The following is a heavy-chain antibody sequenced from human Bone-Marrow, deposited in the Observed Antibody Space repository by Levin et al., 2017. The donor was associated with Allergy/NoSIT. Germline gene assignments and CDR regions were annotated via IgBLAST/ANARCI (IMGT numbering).Heavy chain of an antibody. CDR3: AKCPYGSGSYNYYYGMDV. CDR2: ISGSGGST. Sequence: GGSLRLSCAASGFTFSSYAMSWVRQAPGKGLEWVSAISGSGGSTYYADSVKGRFTISRDNSKNTLYLQINSLRAEDTAVYYCAKCPYGSGSYNYYYGMDVWGQGTTVTVSS. J-gene: IGHJ6*02. CDR1: GFTFSSYA. V-gene: IGHV3-23*01. D-gene: IGHD3-10*01.